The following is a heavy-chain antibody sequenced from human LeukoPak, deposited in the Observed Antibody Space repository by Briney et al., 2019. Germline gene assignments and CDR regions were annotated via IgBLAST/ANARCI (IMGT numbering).Heavy chain of an antibody. CDR1: GFAFSDYY. CDR3: ARDRLRIFGVVTYMFDY. V-gene: IGHV3-11*01. CDR2: ISSSGSTI. D-gene: IGHD3-3*01. Sequence: PGGSLRLSCAASGFAFSDYYMSWIRQAPGKGLEWVSYISSSGSTIYYVDSVKGRFTISRDNAKNSLYLQMNSLRAEDTAVYYCARDRLRIFGVVTYMFDYWGQGTLVTVSS. J-gene: IGHJ4*02.